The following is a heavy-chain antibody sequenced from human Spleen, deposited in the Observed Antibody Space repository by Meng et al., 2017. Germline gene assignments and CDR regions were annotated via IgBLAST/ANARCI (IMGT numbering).Heavy chain of an antibody. V-gene: IGHV1-2*06. D-gene: IGHD2-15*01. J-gene: IGHJ4*02. CDR1: GYTFTAYY. CDR3: AREDKDLASFDY. CDR2: INPNSGGT. Sequence: QVQLVQSGAEVKKPGASVKVSCKASGYTFTAYYIHFVRRAPGQGLEWMGRINPNSGGTNYAQDFQGRVTVTRDTSISIAYMELSRLSSDDTAMYYCAREDKDLASFDYWGQGAL.